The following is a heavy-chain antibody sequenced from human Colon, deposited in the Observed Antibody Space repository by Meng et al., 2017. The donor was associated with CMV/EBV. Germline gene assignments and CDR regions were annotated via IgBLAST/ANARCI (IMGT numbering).Heavy chain of an antibody. CDR1: GFNFNFYW. Sequence: GGSLRLSCEVSGFNFNFYWMSWVRQAPGKGLEWVANINRDGSEKNYVDSVKGRFTVSRDNVKNSLYLQMNNLRVEDMAVYYCAKGQGIIYDWGQGTLVTSPQ. J-gene: IGHJ4*02. CDR2: INRDGSEK. CDR3: AKGQGIIYD. V-gene: IGHV3-7*01. D-gene: IGHD5/OR15-5a*01.